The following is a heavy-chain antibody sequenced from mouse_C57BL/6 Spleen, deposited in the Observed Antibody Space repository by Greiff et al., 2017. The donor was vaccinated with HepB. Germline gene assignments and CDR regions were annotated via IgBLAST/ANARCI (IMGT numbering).Heavy chain of an antibody. CDR3: TTDSL. CDR2: IDPENGDT. V-gene: IGHV14-4*01. Sequence: EVQGVESGAELVRPGASVKLSCTASGFNIKDDYMHWVKQRPEQGLEWIGWIDPENGDTEYASKFQGKATITADTSSNTAYLQLSSLTSEDTAVYYCTTDSLWGQGTLVTVSA. CDR1: GFNIKDDY. J-gene: IGHJ3*01.